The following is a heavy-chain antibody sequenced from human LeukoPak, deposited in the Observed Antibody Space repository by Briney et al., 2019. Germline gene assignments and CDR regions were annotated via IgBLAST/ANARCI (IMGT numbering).Heavy chain of an antibody. J-gene: IGHJ4*02. Sequence: GGSLRLSCAASGFTFDDYAMHWVRQAPGKGLEWVSGISWNSGSIGYADSVKGRFTISRDNAKNSLYLQMNSLRAEDTALYYCAKDPNYGSGSYWGGFDYWGQGTLVTVSS. CDR2: ISWNSGSI. CDR1: GFTFDDYA. V-gene: IGHV3-9*01. D-gene: IGHD3-10*01. CDR3: AKDPNYGSGSYWGGFDY.